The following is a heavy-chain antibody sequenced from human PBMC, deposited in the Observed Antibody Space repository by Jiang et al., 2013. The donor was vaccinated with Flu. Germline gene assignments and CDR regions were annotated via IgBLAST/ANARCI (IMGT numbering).Heavy chain of an antibody. CDR1: A. V-gene: IGHV6-1*01. CDR2: TYYRSKWYN. D-gene: IGHD1-26*01. Sequence: AWNWIRQSPSRGLEWLGRTYYRSKWYNDYAVSVKSRITINPDTSKNQFSLQLNSVTPEDTAVYYCARDRSTTDRFDYWGQGTLVTVSS. CDR3: ARDRSTTDRFDY. J-gene: IGHJ4*02.